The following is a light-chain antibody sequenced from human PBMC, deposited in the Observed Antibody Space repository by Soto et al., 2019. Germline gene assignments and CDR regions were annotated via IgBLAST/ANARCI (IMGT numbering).Light chain of an antibody. CDR3: QQYSTSPT. V-gene: IGKV3-20*01. CDR2: GAS. Sequence: TRSRGTVSLSIGEEATISGKASQSVSSSYLAWYQQKPGQAPRLLIYGASSSATGIPDRFSGSGSGTDFTLTIIRLEPEDFAVYYCQQYSTSPTFGEGTRLEI. CDR1: QSVSSSY. J-gene: IGKJ5*01.